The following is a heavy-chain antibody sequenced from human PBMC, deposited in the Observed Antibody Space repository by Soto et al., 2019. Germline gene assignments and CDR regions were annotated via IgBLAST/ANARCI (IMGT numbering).Heavy chain of an antibody. V-gene: IGHV2-5*02. CDR1: GFSLSTSGVG. J-gene: IGHJ5*02. CDR3: AHRYYDFWSGYQHNWFDP. CDR2: IYWDDDK. D-gene: IGHD3-3*01. Sequence: QITLKESGPTLVKPTQTLTLTCTFSGFSLSTSGVGVGWIRQPPGKALEWLALIYWDDDKRYSPSLKSRLTITKDTSKNQVVLTMTNMDPVDTATYYCAHRYYDFWSGYQHNWFDPWGQGTLVTVSS.